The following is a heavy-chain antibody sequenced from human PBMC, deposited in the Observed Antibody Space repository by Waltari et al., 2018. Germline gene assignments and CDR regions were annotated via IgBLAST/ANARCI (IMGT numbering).Heavy chain of an antibody. J-gene: IGHJ3*02. CDR1: GGSFSGYY. V-gene: IGHV4-34*01. CDR3: ARGGDIVVVPAAIVGAFDI. CDR2: IKHSGST. Sequence: QVQLQQWGAGLLKPSETLSLTCAVYGGSFSGYYWSWIRQPPGKGLEWIGEIKHSGSTNYNPSLKSRVTISVDTSKNQFSLKLSSVTAADTAVYYCARGGDIVVVPAAIVGAFDIWGQGTMVTVSS. D-gene: IGHD2-2*01.